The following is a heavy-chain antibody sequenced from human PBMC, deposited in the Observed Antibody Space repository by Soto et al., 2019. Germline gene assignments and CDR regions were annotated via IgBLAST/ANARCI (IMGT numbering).Heavy chain of an antibody. V-gene: IGHV4-4*09. CDR2: IYKGGSI. Sequence: SETLSLACRVSGGSISNDYWTWIRQPPGKGLEWIGYIYKGGSINYNPSLKSRVTISVDTSNNQFSLKLSSVTAADTAVYYCARAYYDRSGYAVDPWGQGTLVTVSS. CDR1: GGSISNDY. D-gene: IGHD3-22*01. J-gene: IGHJ5*02. CDR3: ARAYYDRSGYAVDP.